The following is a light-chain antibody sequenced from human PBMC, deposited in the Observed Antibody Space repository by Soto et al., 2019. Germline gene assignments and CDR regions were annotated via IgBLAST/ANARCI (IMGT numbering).Light chain of an antibody. CDR2: GGS. CDR3: QQFRNWPWT. J-gene: IGKJ1*01. V-gene: IGKV3D-15*01. Sequence: EIVLTQSPGTLSVSPGDRVTLSCRASQSISINLAWYQHKPGQAPRLLIHGGSTRATGIPARISGSGSGTEFTLTISSLQSEDFAVYYCQQFRNWPWTSGQGTKVEVK. CDR1: QSISIN.